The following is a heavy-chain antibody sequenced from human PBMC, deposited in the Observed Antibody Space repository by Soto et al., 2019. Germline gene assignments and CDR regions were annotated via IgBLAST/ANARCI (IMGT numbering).Heavy chain of an antibody. CDR2: IYPGDSDT. CDR3: ARLYYYDVLTGHYNWFAP. J-gene: IGHJ5*02. D-gene: IGHD3-9*01. V-gene: IGHV5-51*01. CDR1: GYSFSSYW. Sequence: GESLKISCKGSGYSFSSYWIGWVRQMPGKGLEWMGMIYPGDSDTRYSPSFQGQVTISADNSISTAYLQWSSLKASDTAMYYCARLYYYDVLTGHYNWFAPWGQGTLVTVSS.